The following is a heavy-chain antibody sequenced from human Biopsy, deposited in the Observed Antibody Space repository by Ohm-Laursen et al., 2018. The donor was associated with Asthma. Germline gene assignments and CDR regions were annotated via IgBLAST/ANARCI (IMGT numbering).Heavy chain of an antibody. CDR3: ATDRFAGYSTSWYRGFWFDP. Sequence: SLRLSCAASGFTFSRYAIHWVRQAPGKGLEWVAVIWFDGSNKYYVDSVRGRFTISRDNSKNTLYLQMNSLRAEDTAVYYCATDRFAGYSTSWYRGFWFDPWGQGTLVTVSS. J-gene: IGHJ5*02. D-gene: IGHD6-13*01. CDR1: GFTFSRYA. V-gene: IGHV3-33*08. CDR2: IWFDGSNK.